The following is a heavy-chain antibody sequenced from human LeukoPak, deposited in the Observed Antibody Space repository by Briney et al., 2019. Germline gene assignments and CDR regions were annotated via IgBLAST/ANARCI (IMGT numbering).Heavy chain of an antibody. CDR2: SSYSGST. D-gene: IGHD6-19*01. Sequence: SETRSLTCTVSGGSISSSSYSWGWIRQPPGKGLEYIGSSSYSGSTYYNPSLKSRVTISVDTSKNQFSLNLNSVTAADTAVYYCSTTIRGWYGVGDYWGQRLLVTVSS. V-gene: IGHV4-39*01. CDR3: STTIRGWYGVGDY. CDR1: GGSISSSSYS. J-gene: IGHJ4*02.